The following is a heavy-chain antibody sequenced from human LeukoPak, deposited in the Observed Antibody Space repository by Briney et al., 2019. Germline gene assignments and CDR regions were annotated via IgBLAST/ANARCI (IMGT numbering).Heavy chain of an antibody. CDR2: IIPILGIA. CDR3: ARDLTYSSSPNDY. V-gene: IGHV1-69*04. CDR1: GGTFSSYA. J-gene: IGHJ4*02. D-gene: IGHD6-13*01. Sequence: SVKVSCKASGGTFSSYAISWVRQAPGQGLEWMGRIIPILGIANYAQKFQGRVTITADKSTSTAYMELSSLRSEDTAVYYCARDLTYSSSPNDYWGQGTLVTVSS.